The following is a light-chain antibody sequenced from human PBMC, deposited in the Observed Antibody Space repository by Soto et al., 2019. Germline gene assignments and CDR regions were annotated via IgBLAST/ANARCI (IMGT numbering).Light chain of an antibody. Sequence: EIVMTQSPATLSVSPGERATLSCRASQSVSSNLAWYQQKPGQAPRLLIYGASTRATGIPARFSGSGSGTECPLTISSLQSEDFAVYYCPQYNNWPPITFGPGTKVDIK. CDR3: PQYNNWPPIT. CDR2: GAS. CDR1: QSVSSN. V-gene: IGKV3-15*01. J-gene: IGKJ3*01.